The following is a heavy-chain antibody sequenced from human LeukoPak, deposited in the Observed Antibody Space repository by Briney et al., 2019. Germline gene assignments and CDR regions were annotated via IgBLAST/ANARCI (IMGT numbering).Heavy chain of an antibody. Sequence: ASVKVSCKASGYTFTGYYLHWVRQAPGQGLEWMGCVNPNSGDTNYAQKFQGRVTMTRDTSITTAYMEMSGLISDDTAMYFCARGVGSSWLDPWGQGTLVTVSS. CDR2: VNPNSGDT. CDR1: GYTFTGYY. CDR3: ARGVGSSWLDP. V-gene: IGHV1-2*02. J-gene: IGHJ5*02. D-gene: IGHD1-26*01.